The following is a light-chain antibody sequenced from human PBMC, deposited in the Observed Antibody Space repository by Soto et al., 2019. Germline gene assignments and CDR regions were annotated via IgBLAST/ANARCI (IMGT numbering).Light chain of an antibody. CDR2: AAS. J-gene: IGKJ4*01. CDR3: QQANSFPLT. V-gene: IGKV1-12*01. Sequence: DIQRTQSPSSVSAAVGDRVTLTCRASQGINKWLAWDQQKPGKAPQLLISAASTLRSGVPSRFSGSGSGTDFILTNSYLQREDVPTYFCQQANSFPLTCGGGTRVEI. CDR1: QGINKW.